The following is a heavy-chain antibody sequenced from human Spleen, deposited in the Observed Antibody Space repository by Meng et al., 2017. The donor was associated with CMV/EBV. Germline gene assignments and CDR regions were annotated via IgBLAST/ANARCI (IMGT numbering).Heavy chain of an antibody. D-gene: IGHD3-9*01. CDR3: ARQEYYDILTEHLDYGMDV. CDR2: IYPGDSDT. V-gene: IGHV5-51*01. Sequence: GESLKISCKGSGYSFTSYWIGWVRQMPGKGLEWMGIIYPGDSDTRYSPSFQGQVTISADKSISTAYLQWSSLKASDTAMYYCARQEYYDILTEHLDYGMDVWGQGTTVTVSS. CDR1: GYSFTSYW. J-gene: IGHJ6*02.